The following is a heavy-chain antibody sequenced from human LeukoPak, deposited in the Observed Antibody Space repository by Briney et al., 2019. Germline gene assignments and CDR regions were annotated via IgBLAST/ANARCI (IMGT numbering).Heavy chain of an antibody. CDR2: FDPEDGET. CDR1: GYTLTELS. D-gene: IGHD3-22*01. J-gene: IGHJ3*02. V-gene: IGHV1-24*01. Sequence: ASVKVSCKVSGYTLTELSMHWVRQAPGKGLEWMGGFDPEDGETIYAQKFQGRVTMTEDTSTDTAYMELSSLRSEDTAVYYCARVYYYDSSGYYYGAFDIWGQGTMVTVSS. CDR3: ARVYYYDSSGYYYGAFDI.